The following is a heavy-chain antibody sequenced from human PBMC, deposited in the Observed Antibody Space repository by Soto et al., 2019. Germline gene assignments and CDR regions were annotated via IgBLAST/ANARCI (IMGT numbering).Heavy chain of an antibody. CDR2: IYSGGST. CDR3: VLGSGSGVVVTAIPY. J-gene: IGHJ4*02. CDR1: GFTVSSNY. V-gene: IGHV3-66*01. Sequence: EVQLVESGGGLVQPGGSLRLSCAASGFTVSSNYMSWVRQAPGKGLEWVSVIYSGGSTYYADSVKGRFTISRDNSMNTLYLQMNSLRAEDTAVYYCVLGSGSGVVVTAIPYWGQGTLVTVSS. D-gene: IGHD2-21*02.